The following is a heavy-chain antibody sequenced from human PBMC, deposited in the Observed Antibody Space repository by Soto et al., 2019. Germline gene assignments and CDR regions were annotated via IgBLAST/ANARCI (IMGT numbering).Heavy chain of an antibody. J-gene: IGHJ6*02. V-gene: IGHV1-2*02. CDR3: ARGVTTVPLYYYYYYGMDV. D-gene: IGHD4-17*01. Sequence: ASVKVSCKASGYTFTGYYMHWVRQAPGQGLEWMGWINPNSGGTNYAQKFQGRVTMTRDTSISTAYMELSRLRSDDTAVYYCARGVTTVPLYYYYYYGMDVWGQGTTVPVSS. CDR2: INPNSGGT. CDR1: GYTFTGYY.